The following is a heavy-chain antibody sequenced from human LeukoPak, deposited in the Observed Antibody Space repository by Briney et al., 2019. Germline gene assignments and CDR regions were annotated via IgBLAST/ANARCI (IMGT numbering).Heavy chain of an antibody. J-gene: IGHJ5*02. Sequence: SETLSLTCTVSGGSISGYYWSWIRQPPGKGLEWIGYIYYSGSTNYNPSLKSRVTISVDTSKNQFSLKPSSVTAADTAVYYCARGQIIYYESVLRFDPWGQGTLVTVSS. CDR3: ARGQIIYYESVLRFDP. CDR2: IYYSGST. D-gene: IGHD3-22*01. V-gene: IGHV4-59*01. CDR1: GGSISGYY.